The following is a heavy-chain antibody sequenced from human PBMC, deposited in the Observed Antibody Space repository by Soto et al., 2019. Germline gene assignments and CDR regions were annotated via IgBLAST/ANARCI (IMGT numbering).Heavy chain of an antibody. CDR2: IIPIFGTA. D-gene: IGHD3-3*01. CDR1: GGTFSSYA. J-gene: IGHJ6*02. CDR3: ARDYKEAYFWSGKQGEYYYYYGMDV. V-gene: IGHV1-69*13. Sequence: ASVKVSCKASGGTFSSYAISWVRQAPGQGLEWMGGIIPIFGTANYAQKFQGRVTITADESTSTAYMELSSLRSEDTAVYYCARDYKEAYFWSGKQGEYYYYYGMDVWGQGTTVTVSS.